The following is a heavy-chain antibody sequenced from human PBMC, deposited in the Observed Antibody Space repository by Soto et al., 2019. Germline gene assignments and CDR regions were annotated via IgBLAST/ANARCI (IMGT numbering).Heavy chain of an antibody. D-gene: IGHD6-13*01. Sequence: QVQLVQSGAEVREPGASVRVSCKASGYTIINYDISWVRQATGQGVEWMGWMNPGSGKTGYANKFQGRVTMTRDASTSTAQLELSSLTSEDTAVYYCARMASAGTLNWFDPWGQGTLVTVSS. J-gene: IGHJ5*02. CDR2: MNPGSGKT. CDR1: GYTIINYD. CDR3: ARMASAGTLNWFDP. V-gene: IGHV1-8*02.